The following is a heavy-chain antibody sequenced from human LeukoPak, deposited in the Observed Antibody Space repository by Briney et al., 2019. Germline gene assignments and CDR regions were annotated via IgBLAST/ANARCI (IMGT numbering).Heavy chain of an antibody. CDR1: GYTFTGYY. D-gene: IGHD3-22*01. CDR2: INPNSGGT. Sequence: GASVKVSCKASGYTFTGYYIHWVRQAPGQGLEWMGWINPNSGGTKYAQKFQGRVTMTRDTSITTAYMELSRVRSDDTAVYFCATFYYYDTRAFDYWGQGTLVTVSS. J-gene: IGHJ4*02. CDR3: ATFYYYDTRAFDY. V-gene: IGHV1-2*02.